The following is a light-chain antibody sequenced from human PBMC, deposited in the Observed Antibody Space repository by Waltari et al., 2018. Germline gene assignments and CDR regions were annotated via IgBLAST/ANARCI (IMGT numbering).Light chain of an antibody. J-gene: IGKJ1*01. V-gene: IGKV3-15*01. Sequence: EIVMTQSPANLSVSPGEKATLACRASQSVSSNLAWYQQKPGQAPRLLIHGASTRATGIPARCSGSGSGTEFTLTISSLQSEDFAVYYCQQYNNWPPGAFGQGTKVEIK. CDR2: GAS. CDR1: QSVSSN. CDR3: QQYNNWPPGA.